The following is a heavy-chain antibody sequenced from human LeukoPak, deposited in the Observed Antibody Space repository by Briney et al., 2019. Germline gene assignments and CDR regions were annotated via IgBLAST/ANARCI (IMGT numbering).Heavy chain of an antibody. V-gene: IGHV4-59*01. Sequence: SETLSLTCTVSGGSINTYYWSWIRQPPGKGLEWIGYIYYSGTTKYNPSLNSRVTISVDTSKNQFSLKLSSVTAADTAVYYCARVVDTSMIDDAFDIWGQGTMVTVSS. CDR2: IYYSGTT. CDR1: GGSINTYY. J-gene: IGHJ3*02. CDR3: ARVVDTSMIDDAFDI. D-gene: IGHD3-16*01.